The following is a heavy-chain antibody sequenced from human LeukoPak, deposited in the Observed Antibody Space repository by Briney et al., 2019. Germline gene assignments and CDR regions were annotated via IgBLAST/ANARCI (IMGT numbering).Heavy chain of an antibody. CDR1: GFTFSNYW. J-gene: IGHJ4*02. Sequence: GGSLRLSCAASGFTFSNYWMTRVRQSPGEGLEWVAIIKPDGSDSYSVDSEKGRFTVSRDNAKNSLYLQMSSLRSEDTAVYYCARGGHRQKEFWGQGTLVTVSS. D-gene: IGHD3-10*01. CDR3: ARGGHRQKEF. V-gene: IGHV3-7*01. CDR2: IKPDGSDS.